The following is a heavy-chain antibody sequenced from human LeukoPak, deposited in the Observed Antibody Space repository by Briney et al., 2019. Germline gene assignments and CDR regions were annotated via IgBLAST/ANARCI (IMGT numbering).Heavy chain of an antibody. D-gene: IGHD6-13*01. Sequence: PGGSLRLSCAASGFTFSIYQMHWLRQAPGMGLEWLSYISSGGSYIYYADSVKGRFTISRDNAKNSLYLQMNSLRAEDTAVYYCASPVAVDPWGQGTLVTVSS. J-gene: IGHJ5*02. CDR1: GFTFSIYQ. CDR3: ASPVAVDP. CDR2: ISSGGSYI. V-gene: IGHV3-48*03.